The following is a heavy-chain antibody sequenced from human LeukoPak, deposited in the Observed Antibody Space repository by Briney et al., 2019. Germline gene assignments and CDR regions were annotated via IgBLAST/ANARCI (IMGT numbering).Heavy chain of an antibody. J-gene: IGHJ5*02. V-gene: IGHV4-39*01. CDR1: GGSISSSSYY. D-gene: IGHD3-3*01. CDR2: IYYSGST. CDR3: ASRNLYDFWSGYWSP. Sequence: SETLSLTCTVSGGSISSSSYYWGWIRQPPGKRLEWIGSIYYSGSTYYNPSLKSRVTISVDTSKNQFSLKLRSVTAADTAVYYCASRNLYDFWSGYWSPWGQGTLVTVSS.